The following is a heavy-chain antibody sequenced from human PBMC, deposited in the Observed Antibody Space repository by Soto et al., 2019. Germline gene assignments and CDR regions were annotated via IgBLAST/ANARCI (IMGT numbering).Heavy chain of an antibody. D-gene: IGHD5-12*01. CDR3: ARAPTGLRLAPYFDY. Sequence: GGSLRLSCAAFGFTFSDYYMSWIRQAPGKGLEWVSYISSSGSTIYYADSVKGRFTISRDNAKNSLYLQMNSLRAEDTAVYYCARAPTGLRLAPYFDYWGQGTLVTVSS. CDR1: GFTFSDYY. J-gene: IGHJ4*02. V-gene: IGHV3-11*01. CDR2: ISSSGSTI.